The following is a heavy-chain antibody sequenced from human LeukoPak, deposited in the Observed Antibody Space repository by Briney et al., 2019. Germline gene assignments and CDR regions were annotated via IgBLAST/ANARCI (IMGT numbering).Heavy chain of an antibody. CDR1: GFTFSSYS. CDR2: ISSSSSYI. D-gene: IGHD3-9*01. CDR3: WGFRYDILTGSHDY. V-gene: IGHV3-21*01. Sequence: KPGGSLRLSCAASGFTFSSYSMNWVRQAPGKGLEWVSSISSSSSYIYYADSVKGRFTISRDNAKNSLYLQMNSLRAEDTAVYYCWGFRYDILTGSHDYWGQGTLVTVSS. J-gene: IGHJ4*02.